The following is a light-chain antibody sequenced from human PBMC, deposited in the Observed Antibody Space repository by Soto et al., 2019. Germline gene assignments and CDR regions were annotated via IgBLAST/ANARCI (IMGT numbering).Light chain of an antibody. CDR1: QSVSNW. CDR2: DAS. V-gene: IGKV1-5*01. CDR3: QQYSSYLYT. J-gene: IGKJ2*01. Sequence: DIPMTPSPSTLSASVGDRVTITCRASQSVSNWLAWYQQKPGEAPKLLIYDASSLEGGVPSRFSGSGSGTEFTLTISSLQPDDFATYYCQQYSSYLYTFGLGTKVEIK.